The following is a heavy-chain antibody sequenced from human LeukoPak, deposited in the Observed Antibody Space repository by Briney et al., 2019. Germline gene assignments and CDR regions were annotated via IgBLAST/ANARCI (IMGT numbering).Heavy chain of an antibody. CDR3: ARLTMVRGVRYYGMDV. CDR2: IKQDGSEK. J-gene: IGHJ6*02. D-gene: IGHD3-10*01. V-gene: IGHV3-7*01. Sequence: PGGSLRLSCAASGFTFTRYWMSWVRQAQGKGLEWMANIKQDGSEKYYVDSVKGRLTISRDNARNSLYLQMNSLRAEDTAVYYCARLTMVRGVRYYGMDVWGQGTTVTVSS. CDR1: GFTFTRYW.